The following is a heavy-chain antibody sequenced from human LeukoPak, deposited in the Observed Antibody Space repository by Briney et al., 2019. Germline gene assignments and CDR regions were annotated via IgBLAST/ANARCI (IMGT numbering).Heavy chain of an antibody. J-gene: IGHJ4*02. V-gene: IGHV4-30-2*01. CDR2: IYHSGST. Sequence: SQTLSLTCTVSGGSISSGGYYWSWIRQPPGKGLEWIGYIYHSGSTYYNPSLKSRVTISVDRSKNQFSLKLSSVTAADTAVYYCARDRKLGSTSRFDYWGQGTLVTVSS. D-gene: IGHD2-2*01. CDR3: ARDRKLGSTSRFDY. CDR1: GGSISSGGYY.